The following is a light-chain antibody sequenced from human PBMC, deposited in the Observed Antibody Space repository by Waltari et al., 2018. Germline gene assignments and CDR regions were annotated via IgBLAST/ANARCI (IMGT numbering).Light chain of an antibody. CDR2: AAS. CDR1: QGISSY. CDR3: QQYYSYLPLT. Sequence: AIRITQSPSSLSASTGDRVTITCRASQGISSYLAWYQQKPGKAPKLLIYAASTLQSGVPSRFSGSGSWTDFTLTISCLQSEDFATYYCQQYYSYLPLTFGGGTKVEIK. V-gene: IGKV1-8*01. J-gene: IGKJ4*01.